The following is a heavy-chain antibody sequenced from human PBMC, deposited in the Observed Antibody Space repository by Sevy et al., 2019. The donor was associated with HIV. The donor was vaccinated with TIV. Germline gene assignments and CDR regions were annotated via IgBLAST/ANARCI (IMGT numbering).Heavy chain of an antibody. J-gene: IGHJ5*02. CDR1: GFTFSSYG. CDR2: ISYDGSNK. D-gene: IGHD6-19*01. V-gene: IGHV3-30*18. Sequence: GGSLRLSCAASGFTFSSYGMHWVRQAPGKGLDWVTVISYDGSNKYYADSVKGRFTISRDNSKNTLYLQMNSVRVEDTAVDYCAKGGQWLVRDWFDPWGQGTLVTVSS. CDR3: AKGGQWLVRDWFDP.